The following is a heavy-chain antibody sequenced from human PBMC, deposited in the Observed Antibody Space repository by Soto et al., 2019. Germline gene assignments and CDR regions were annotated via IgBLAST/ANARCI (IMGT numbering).Heavy chain of an antibody. J-gene: IGHJ4*02. CDR3: ATGGSYGNFFDY. CDR2: INHSGST. D-gene: IGHD2-15*01. CDR1: GGSFSGYY. V-gene: IGHV4-34*01. Sequence: QVQLQQWGSGLLKPSETLSLTCAVYGGSFSGYYWSWIRQAPGKGLEWIGEINHSGSTNYNPSLQSRCTISGNTSKNRFSLPLGSVSAADTTVYYCATGGSYGNFFDYWGQGTLVTGSS.